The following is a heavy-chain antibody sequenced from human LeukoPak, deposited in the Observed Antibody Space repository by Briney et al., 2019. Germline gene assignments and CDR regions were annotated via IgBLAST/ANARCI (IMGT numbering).Heavy chain of an antibody. D-gene: IGHD6-13*01. CDR2: IKPDGSEK. V-gene: IGHV3-7*02. CDR3: ATAKEALSSSWYLSVDY. J-gene: IGHJ4*02. Sequence: GGSLRLSCAASGFTFNTYWMTWVRQAPGKGLEWVANIKPDGSEKYYVGSVKGRFTISRDNAENSLYLQMSSLRTEDTAVYYCATAKEALSSSWYLSVDYWGQGTLVTVSS. CDR1: GFTFNTYW.